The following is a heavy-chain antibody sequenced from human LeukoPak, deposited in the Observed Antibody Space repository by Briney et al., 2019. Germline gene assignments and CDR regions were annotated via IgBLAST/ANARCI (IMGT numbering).Heavy chain of an antibody. CDR3: ARRSGDYRYFDL. Sequence: SETLSLTCTVSGGRISCSYWSRLRQPPGQALEWIGYIYHSGDTNYNPSLKSRVTISVDTSKNQFSLNLSSVTAADTAVYYCARRSGDYRYFDLWGRGTLVTV. D-gene: IGHD5-12*01. V-gene: IGHV4-59*08. CDR1: GGRISCSY. CDR2: IYHSGDT. J-gene: IGHJ2*01.